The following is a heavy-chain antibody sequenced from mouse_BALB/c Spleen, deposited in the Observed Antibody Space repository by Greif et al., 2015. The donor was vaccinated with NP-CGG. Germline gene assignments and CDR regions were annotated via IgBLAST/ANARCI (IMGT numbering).Heavy chain of an antibody. D-gene: IGHD2-1*01. CDR3: AEDYGNFYYCAMDY. CDR2: IDPANGNT. CDR1: GFNIKDTY. J-gene: IGHJ4*01. Sequence: VQLQQSGAELVKPGASVKLSCTASGFNIKDTYMHWVKQRPEQGLEWIGRIDPANGNTKYDPKFQGKATITADTSSNTAYLQLSSLTSEDTAVYYCAEDYGNFYYCAMDYWGQGTSVTVSS. V-gene: IGHV14-3*02.